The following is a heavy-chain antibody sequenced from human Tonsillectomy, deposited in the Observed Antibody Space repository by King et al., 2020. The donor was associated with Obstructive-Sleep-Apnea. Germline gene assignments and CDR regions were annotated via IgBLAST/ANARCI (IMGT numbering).Heavy chain of an antibody. CDR1: GGPISNYY. CDR3: ARHRGVEDYGGYGDYFDY. CDR2: MYYSGNT. V-gene: IGHV4-59*08. J-gene: IGHJ4*02. D-gene: IGHD5-12*01. Sequence: VQLQESGPGLVKPSETLALTCTVSGGPISNYYWSWIRQPPGKGLEWIGYMYYSGNTNFNPSLKSRVTISADTSKIQFSLRLSSVTAAATAVYYCARHRGVEDYGGYGDYFDYWGQGTLVTVSS.